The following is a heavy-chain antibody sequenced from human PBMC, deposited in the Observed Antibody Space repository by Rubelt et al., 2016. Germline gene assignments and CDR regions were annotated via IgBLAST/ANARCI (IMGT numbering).Heavy chain of an antibody. J-gene: IGHJ3*02. V-gene: IGHV3-48*04. Sequence: GNGLEWVSYISSGSGTIYYSDSVKGRFTISRDNAKNSLYLQMNSLRAEDTAVYYCARVVVTAILDAFDIWGQGTTVTVSS. CDR2: ISSGSGTI. CDR3: ARVVVTAILDAFDI. D-gene: IGHD2-21*02.